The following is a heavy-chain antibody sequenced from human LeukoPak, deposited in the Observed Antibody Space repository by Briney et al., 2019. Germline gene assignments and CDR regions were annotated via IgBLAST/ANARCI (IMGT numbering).Heavy chain of an antibody. CDR2: MNPNSGNT. J-gene: IGHJ4*02. V-gene: IGHV1-8*01. CDR1: GYTSTSYD. D-gene: IGHD2-2*01. Sequence: ASVKVSCKASGYTSTSYDINWVRQATGQGLEWMGWMNPNSGNTGYAQKFQGRVTMTRNTSISTAYMELSSLRSEDTAVYYCARDYCSSTSCLFDYWGQGTLVTVSS. CDR3: ARDYCSSTSCLFDY.